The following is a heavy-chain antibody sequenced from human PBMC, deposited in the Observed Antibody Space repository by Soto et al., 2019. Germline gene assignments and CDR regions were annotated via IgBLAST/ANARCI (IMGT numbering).Heavy chain of an antibody. Sequence: QVQLQKWGAGLLKPSETLSLTCAVYGGSFSGYYWSWIRQPPGKGLEWIGEINHSGSTNYNPSLKSRVTISVDTSKNQFSLKLSSVTAADTAVYYCPITMVRGVTENDYWGQGTLVTVSS. D-gene: IGHD3-10*01. J-gene: IGHJ4*02. CDR3: PITMVRGVTENDY. CDR2: INHSGST. CDR1: GGSFSGYY. V-gene: IGHV4-34*01.